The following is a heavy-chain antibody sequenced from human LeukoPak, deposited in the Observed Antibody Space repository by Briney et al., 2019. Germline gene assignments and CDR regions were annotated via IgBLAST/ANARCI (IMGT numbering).Heavy chain of an antibody. CDR2: INPNSGGT. Sequence: GASVKVSCKASGYTFTGYYMHWVRQAPGQGLEWMGWINPNSGGTNYAQKFQGRVTMTRDTSISTAYMELSRLRSDDTAVYYCARDVDTAHPGWFDPWGQGTLVTVSS. CDR3: ARDVDTAHPGWFDP. V-gene: IGHV1-2*02. CDR1: GYTFTGYY. J-gene: IGHJ5*02. D-gene: IGHD5-18*01.